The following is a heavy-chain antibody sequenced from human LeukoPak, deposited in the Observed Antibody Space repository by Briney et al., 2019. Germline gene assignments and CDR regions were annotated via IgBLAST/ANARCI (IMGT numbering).Heavy chain of an antibody. J-gene: IGHJ6*02. D-gene: IGHD3-10*01. CDR1: GGSFSGYY. V-gene: IGHV4-34*01. Sequence: SETLSLTCAVYGGSFSGYYWSWIRQPPGKGLEWIGEINHSGSTNYNPSLKSRVTISVDTSKNQFSLKLSSVTAADTAVCYCARGLYGSGDQPVPSGMDVWGQGTTVTVSS. CDR2: INHSGST. CDR3: ARGLYGSGDQPVPSGMDV.